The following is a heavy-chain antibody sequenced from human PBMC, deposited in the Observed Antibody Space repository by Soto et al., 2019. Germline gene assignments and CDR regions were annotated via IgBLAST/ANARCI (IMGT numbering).Heavy chain of an antibody. V-gene: IGHV3-33*01. CDR1: GFIFSNFG. Sequence: LRLSCAASGFIFSNFGMHWVRQAPGKGLEWVAVIWYDGSNEYYADSVKGRFTISKDNSKNTLYLQMNSLRAEDTAVYYCARDDIPGIAVATYGMDVWGQGTTVTVSS. CDR3: ARDDIPGIAVATYGMDV. J-gene: IGHJ6*02. CDR2: IWYDGSNE. D-gene: IGHD6-19*01.